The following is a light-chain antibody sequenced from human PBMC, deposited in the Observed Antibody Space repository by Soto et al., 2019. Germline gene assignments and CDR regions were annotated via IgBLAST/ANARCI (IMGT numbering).Light chain of an antibody. J-gene: IGLJ1*01. V-gene: IGLV1-47*02. Sequence: QSVLTQSPSASGTPGQRVTISCYGSSSNIGSYPVYWYQQLPGTAPKLLINSDDQRPSGVPDRFSASKSGTSASLAISGLRSEDEAGYYCAAWDASLSGHVFGAGTKVTVL. CDR2: SDD. CDR3: AAWDASLSGHV. CDR1: SSNIGSYP.